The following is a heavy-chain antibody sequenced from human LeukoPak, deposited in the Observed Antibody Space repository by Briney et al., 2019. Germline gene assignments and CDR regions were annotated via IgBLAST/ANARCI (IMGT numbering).Heavy chain of an antibody. CDR3: AKGSSSSPYYFYYMDV. D-gene: IGHD6-6*01. CDR1: GFTFSSYA. CDR2: ISYDGSNK. J-gene: IGHJ6*03. V-gene: IGHV3-30*04. Sequence: PGRSLRLSCAASGFTFSSYAMHWVRQAPGKGLEWVAVISYDGSNKYYADSVKGRFTISRDNSKNTPYVQMNSLRAEDSAVYYCAKGSSSSPYYFYYMDVWGKGTTVTVSS.